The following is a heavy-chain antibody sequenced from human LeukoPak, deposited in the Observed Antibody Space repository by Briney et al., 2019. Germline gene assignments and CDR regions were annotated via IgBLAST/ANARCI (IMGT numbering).Heavy chain of an antibody. CDR2: ISAYNGNR. CDR1: GYTFTSYG. J-gene: IGHJ3*02. CDR3: ARVLHIGYLLRFDAFDI. D-gene: IGHD5-12*01. Sequence: ASVKVSCKASGYTFTSYGISWVRQAPGQGLEWMGWISAYNGNRNYAQKLQGRVTMTTDTSTSTAYMELRSLRSDDTAVYYCARVLHIGYLLRFDAFDIWGQGTMVTVSS. V-gene: IGHV1-18*01.